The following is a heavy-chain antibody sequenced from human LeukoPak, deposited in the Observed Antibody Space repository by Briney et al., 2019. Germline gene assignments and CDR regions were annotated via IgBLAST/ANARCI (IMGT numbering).Heavy chain of an antibody. Sequence: PSETLSLTCSVSGYSISSGYYWGWIRQAPGKGLEWIGNLYHSGSTYYNPSLKSRVSISVDTSKNQFSLKLSSVTAADTAVYYCARGANYDFWSGYFPYYYYYYMDVWGKGTTVTVSS. V-gene: IGHV4-38-2*02. CDR3: ARGANYDFWSGYFPYYYYYYMDV. CDR2: LYHSGST. CDR1: GYSISSGYY. J-gene: IGHJ6*03. D-gene: IGHD3-3*01.